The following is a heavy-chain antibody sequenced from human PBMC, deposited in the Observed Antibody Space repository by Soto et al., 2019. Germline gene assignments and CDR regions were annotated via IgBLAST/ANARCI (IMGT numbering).Heavy chain of an antibody. Sequence: GGSLRRSCSASGVTVSSNYISWVRQAPGKGLEWVSVIYSGGSTYYADSVKGRFTISRDNSKNTLYLQMNSLRAEDTAVYYCARGSRWGEYYFDYWGQGTLVTVSS. J-gene: IGHJ4*02. CDR1: GVTVSSNY. CDR2: IYSGGST. CDR3: ARGSRWGEYYFDY. V-gene: IGHV3-53*01. D-gene: IGHD3-10*01.